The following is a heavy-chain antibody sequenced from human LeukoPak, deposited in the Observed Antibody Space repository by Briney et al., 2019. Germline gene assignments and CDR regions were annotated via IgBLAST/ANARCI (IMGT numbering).Heavy chain of an antibody. CDR3: ARVPRVGATNYYYYYMDV. CDR1: GFTFSSYG. V-gene: IGHV3-21*05. CDR2: ISSSSSYI. D-gene: IGHD1-26*01. J-gene: IGHJ6*03. Sequence: GGSLRLSCAASGFTFSSYGMTWVRQAPGKGLEWVSYISSSSSYIYYADSVKGRFTISRDNAKNSLYLQMNSLRAEDTAVYYCARVPRVGATNYYYYYMDVWGKGTTVTVSS.